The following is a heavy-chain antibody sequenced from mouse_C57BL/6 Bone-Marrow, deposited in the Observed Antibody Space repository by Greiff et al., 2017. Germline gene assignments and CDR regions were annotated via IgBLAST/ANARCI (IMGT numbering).Heavy chain of an antibody. CDR3: ARSGFFGSSFRY. Sequence: QVQLQQSGAELARPGASVKLSCKASGYTFTSYGISWVKQRTGQGLEWIGEFYPSNGDTHYNEKFKGKATLTVDKSSSTAYMELRRLTSDDSAVYVCARSGFFGSSFRYWGQGTTLTVSS. D-gene: IGHD1-1*01. J-gene: IGHJ2*01. V-gene: IGHV1-81*01. CDR2: FYPSNGDT. CDR1: GYTFTSYG.